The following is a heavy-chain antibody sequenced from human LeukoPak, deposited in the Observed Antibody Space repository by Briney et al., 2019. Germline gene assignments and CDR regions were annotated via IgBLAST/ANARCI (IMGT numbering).Heavy chain of an antibody. J-gene: IGHJ3*02. CDR1: GYTFSSYG. CDR2: ISAYNGDT. V-gene: IGHV1-18*01. Sequence: ASVKVSCKASGYTFSSYGISWVRQAPGQGLEWMGWISAYNGDTDYAQKLQGRVTMTTDTSTSAAYMELRSLRSDDTAVYHCARKGTAQAFDIWGQGTMVTVSS. CDR3: ARKGTAQAFDI. D-gene: IGHD1-1*01.